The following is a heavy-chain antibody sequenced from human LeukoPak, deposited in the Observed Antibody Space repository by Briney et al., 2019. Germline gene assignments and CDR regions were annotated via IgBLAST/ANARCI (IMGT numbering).Heavy chain of an antibody. CDR1: GGSFIGYY. CDR2: IKHSRTT. CDR3: AGRGGPGRRTKDWFGS. V-gene: IGHV4-34*01. D-gene: IGHD3-16*01. Sequence: PETLSPTSALYGGSFIGYYWSWISQPPGKGLEWIGEIKHSRTTTYNPSLKSRVTISVDTSKNQFSLKLRSVTAADTAVYYCAGRGGPGRRTKDWFGSLGQGTLVTVSS. J-gene: IGHJ5*01.